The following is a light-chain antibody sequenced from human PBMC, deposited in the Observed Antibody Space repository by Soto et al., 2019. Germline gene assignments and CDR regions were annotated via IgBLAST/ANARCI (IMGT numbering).Light chain of an antibody. J-gene: IGKJ1*01. CDR3: QQYDNLPRT. CDR2: VAS. CDR1: QGISSY. V-gene: IGKV1-8*01. Sequence: AIRMTQSAASLSASTGDRVTITCRASQGISSYLAWYQQKPGKAPKLLIYVASTLQSGVPSRFSGSGSGTGFTLTISCLQSEDFATYYCQQYDNLPRTFGQGTKVDI.